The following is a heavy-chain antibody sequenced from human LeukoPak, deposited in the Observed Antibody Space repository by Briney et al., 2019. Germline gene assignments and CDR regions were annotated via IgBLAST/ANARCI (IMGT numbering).Heavy chain of an antibody. V-gene: IGHV4-59*02. CDR1: GGSVTTYH. J-gene: IGHJ3*02. CDR2: IHYSGGA. CDR3: ARAERAASHI. Sequence: SETLSLTCAVSGGSVTTYHWTWIRQPPGKGLEWIGHIHYSGGADYNPSLKSRVSISLDTSKNHFSLRLSSVTAADTGVYFCARAERAASHIWGQGTMVTVSS.